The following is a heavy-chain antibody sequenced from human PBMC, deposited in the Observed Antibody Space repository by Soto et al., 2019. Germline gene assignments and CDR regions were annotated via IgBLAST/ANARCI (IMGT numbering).Heavy chain of an antibody. V-gene: IGHV4-34*01. D-gene: IGHD3-3*01. J-gene: IGHJ5*02. CDR3: ARGRGPRTTIFGVASALVDP. Sequence: QVQLQQWGAGLLKPSETLSLTCAVYGGSFSGYYWSWIRQPPGKGLEWIGEINHSGSTNYNPSLKSRVTISVDTSKNQFSLKLSSVTAADTAVYYCARGRGPRTTIFGVASALVDPWGQGTLVTVSS. CDR2: INHSGST. CDR1: GGSFSGYY.